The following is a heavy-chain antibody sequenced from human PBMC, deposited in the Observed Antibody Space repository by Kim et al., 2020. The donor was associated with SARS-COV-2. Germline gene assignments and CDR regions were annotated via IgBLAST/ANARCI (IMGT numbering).Heavy chain of an antibody. CDR1: GYTFTSYG. J-gene: IGHJ4*02. V-gene: IGHV1-18*01. D-gene: IGHD4-17*01. CDR2: VGAYNGDT. Sequence: ASVKVSCKASGYTFTSYGISWVRQAPGQGLEWLGWVGAYNGDTNYKQNLQGRVTLTTDTSTSTAFLELRNLRSDDTPVYFCASERDYGDDTFDYLGQGTLVTVSS. CDR3: ASERDYGDDTFDY.